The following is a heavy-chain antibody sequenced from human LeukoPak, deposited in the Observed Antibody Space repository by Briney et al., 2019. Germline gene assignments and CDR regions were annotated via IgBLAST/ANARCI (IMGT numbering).Heavy chain of an antibody. D-gene: IGHD6-19*01. CDR1: GYSFTTYW. Sequence: GESLKISCKGSGYSFTTYWIGWVRQVPGKGLEWMGIIYPGDSDTRYSPSFQGQVTISADKSISTAYLQWSSLKASDTAMYYCARPGYSSGWFDAFDIWGQGTMVTVSS. CDR3: ARPGYSSGWFDAFDI. CDR2: IYPGDSDT. J-gene: IGHJ3*02. V-gene: IGHV5-51*01.